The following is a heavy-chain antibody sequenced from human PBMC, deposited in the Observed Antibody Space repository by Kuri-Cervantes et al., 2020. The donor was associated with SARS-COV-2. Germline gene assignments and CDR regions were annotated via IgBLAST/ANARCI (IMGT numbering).Heavy chain of an antibody. J-gene: IGHJ6*02. CDR1: GYIFTDHA. V-gene: IGHV1-3*04. CDR3: ARGFYYDILTGYPDYYYGMDV. CDR2: INTANGNT. D-gene: IGHD3-9*01. Sequence: ASVKVSCKASGYIFTDHAMHWVRQAPGQRLEWMGWINTANGNTKYSQKFQGRVTMTTDTSTSTAYMELRSLRSDDTAVYYCARGFYYDILTGYPDYYYGMDVWGQGTTVTVSS.